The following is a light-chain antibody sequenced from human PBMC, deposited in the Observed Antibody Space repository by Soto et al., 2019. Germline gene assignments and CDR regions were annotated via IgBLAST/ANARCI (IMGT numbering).Light chain of an antibody. J-gene: IGKJ4*01. CDR3: QQYGSSPPLT. CDR1: QSVSSSY. V-gene: IGKV3-20*01. Sequence: IVLTQSPGTLSLSPGERATLSCRASQSVSSSYLVWYQQKPGQAPRLLIYGASSRATGIPDRFSGSGSGTDFTLTISRLEPEDFAVYYCQQYGSSPPLTFGGGTKVEIK. CDR2: GAS.